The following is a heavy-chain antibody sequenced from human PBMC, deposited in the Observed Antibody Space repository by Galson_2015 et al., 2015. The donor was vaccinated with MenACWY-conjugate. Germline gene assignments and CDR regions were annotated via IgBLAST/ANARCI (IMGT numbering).Heavy chain of an antibody. CDR3: AKDRGTMVRGAVYFQH. J-gene: IGHJ1*01. V-gene: IGHV3-30*18. Sequence: SLRLSCAASGFTFSSYGMHWVRQAPGKGLEWVAVISYDGSNKYYADSVKGRFTISRDNSKNTLYLQMNSLRAEDTAVYYCAKDRGTMVRGAVYFQHWGQGTLVTVSS. D-gene: IGHD3-10*01. CDR1: GFTFSSYG. CDR2: ISYDGSNK.